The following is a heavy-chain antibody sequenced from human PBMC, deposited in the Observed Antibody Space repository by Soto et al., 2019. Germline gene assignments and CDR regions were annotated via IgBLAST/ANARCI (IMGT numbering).Heavy chain of an antibody. J-gene: IGHJ6*02. CDR1: GFIVSSNY. CDR2: IYSGGNT. V-gene: IGHV3-53*01. Sequence: PGGSLRLSCAASGFIVSSNYMSWVRQAPGKGLDWVSIIYSGGNTYYADSVKGRFIISRDNSKNTLYLQMNSLRAEDTAVYYCARDGLDYDILTGYSYYYGMDVWGQGTTVTVSS. D-gene: IGHD3-9*01. CDR3: ARDGLDYDILTGYSYYYGMDV.